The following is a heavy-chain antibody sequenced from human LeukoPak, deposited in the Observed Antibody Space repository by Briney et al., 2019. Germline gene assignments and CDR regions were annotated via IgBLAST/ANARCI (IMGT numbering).Heavy chain of an antibody. J-gene: IGHJ4*02. CDR1: GFTFSSYA. CDR2: ISGSGGST. Sequence: GGPLRLSCAASGFTFSSYAMSWVRQVPGKGLEWVSAISGSGGSTYYADSVKGRFTISRDNSKNTLYLQMNSLRAEDTAVYYCAKPSRVSYYSDFDYWGQGTLVTVSS. V-gene: IGHV3-23*01. D-gene: IGHD2-8*01. CDR3: AKPSRVSYYSDFDY.